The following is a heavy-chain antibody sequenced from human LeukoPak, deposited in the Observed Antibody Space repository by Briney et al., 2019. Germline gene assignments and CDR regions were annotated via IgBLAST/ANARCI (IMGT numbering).Heavy chain of an antibody. Sequence: PGRSLTLSCAASGFTFGGSAMHWVRQASGKGLEWVGRIRSKANSYATAYAASVKGRFTISRDDSKNTAYLQMNSLKTEDTAVYYCTRLYAGNWFDPWGQGTLVTVSS. D-gene: IGHD5/OR15-5a*01. CDR1: GFTFGGSA. J-gene: IGHJ5*02. CDR3: TRLYAGNWFDP. CDR2: IRSKANSYAT. V-gene: IGHV3-73*01.